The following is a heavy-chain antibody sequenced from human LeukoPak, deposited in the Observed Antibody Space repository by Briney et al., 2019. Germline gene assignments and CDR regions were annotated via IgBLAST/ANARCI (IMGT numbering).Heavy chain of an antibody. V-gene: IGHV4-31*03. CDR2: IYYSGST. CDR3: ARVVGAYSSLNFNYYYGMDV. J-gene: IGHJ6*02. CDR1: GGSISSGGYY. Sequence: SETLSLTCTVSGGSISSGGYYWSWIRQHPGKGLEWIGYIYYSGSTYYNPSLKSRVTISVDTSKNQFSLKLSSVTAADTAVYYCARVVGAYSSLNFNYYYGMDVWGQGTTVTVSS. D-gene: IGHD6-13*01.